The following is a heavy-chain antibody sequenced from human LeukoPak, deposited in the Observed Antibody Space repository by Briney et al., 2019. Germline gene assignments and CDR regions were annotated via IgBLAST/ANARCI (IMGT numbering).Heavy chain of an antibody. CDR2: INHSGST. D-gene: IGHD3-9*01. CDR3: AREGSGILTGPYMGYFDY. CDR1: GFTFSSYA. V-gene: IGHV4-34*01. Sequence: PGGSLRLSCAASGFTFSSYAMHWVRQAPGKGLEWIGEINHSGSTNYNPSLKSRVTISVDTSKNQFSLKLSSVTAADTAVYYCAREGSGILTGPYMGYFDYWGQGTLVTVSS. J-gene: IGHJ4*02.